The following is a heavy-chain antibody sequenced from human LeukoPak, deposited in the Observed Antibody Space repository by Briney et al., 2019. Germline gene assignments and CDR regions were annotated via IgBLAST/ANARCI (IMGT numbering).Heavy chain of an antibody. CDR1: CGSISSSSYY. J-gene: IGHJ4*02. CDR2: IYYSGST. CDR3: ARQAEYYDYVWGSYRYSDY. V-gene: IGHV4-39*01. D-gene: IGHD3-16*02. Sequence: SETLSLTCTGSCGSISSSSYYWGWIRQPPGKGLEGIGSIYYSGSTYYHPSLKSRVTISVDTSKNHFSLKLSSVTAADTAVYYCARQAEYYDYVWGSYRYSDYWGQGTLVTVSS.